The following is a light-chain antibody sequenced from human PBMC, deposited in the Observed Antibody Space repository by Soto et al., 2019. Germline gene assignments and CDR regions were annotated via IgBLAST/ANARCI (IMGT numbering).Light chain of an antibody. J-gene: IGLJ3*02. CDR2: DVS. CDR1: SSDIGGYNY. Sequence: QSALTQPRSVSGSPGQSVTISCTGTSSDIGGYNYVSWYQQYSGKAPKVIIFDVSKRPSGVPDRFSGSKSGNTASLTISGLQAEDEADYYCCSYGGTNNYWVFGGGTKLTVL. CDR3: CSYGGTNNYWV. V-gene: IGLV2-11*01.